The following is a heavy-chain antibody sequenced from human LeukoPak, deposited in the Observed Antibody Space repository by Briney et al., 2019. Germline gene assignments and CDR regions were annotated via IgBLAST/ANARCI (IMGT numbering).Heavy chain of an antibody. CDR1: GFTFSSFS. CDR3: ARGSAGRYSYGAFDY. J-gene: IGHJ4*02. D-gene: IGHD5-18*01. Sequence: GGSLRLSCAASGFTFSSFSMNGVRQAPGKGLEWVSSICIISSYIYYADSVKGRFTISRDNAKNSLYLQMNSLRAEDTAVYYCARGSAGRYSYGAFDYWGQGTLVTVSS. V-gene: IGHV3-21*01. CDR2: ICIISSYI.